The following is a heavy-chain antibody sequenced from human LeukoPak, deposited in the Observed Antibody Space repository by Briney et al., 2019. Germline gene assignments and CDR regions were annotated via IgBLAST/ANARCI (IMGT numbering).Heavy chain of an antibody. J-gene: IGHJ4*02. Sequence: GGSLGLSCAASGFTFSSYAMSWVRQAPGKGLAWVSTISGGSGSTYCADSVKGRFTISRDNSKNTLYLQMNSLRDEDTAVYYCAKHRFESGGYRSTDWGQGTLVTVSS. D-gene: IGHD3-22*01. CDR2: ISGGSGST. V-gene: IGHV3-23*01. CDR3: AKHRFESGGYRSTD. CDR1: GFTFSSYA.